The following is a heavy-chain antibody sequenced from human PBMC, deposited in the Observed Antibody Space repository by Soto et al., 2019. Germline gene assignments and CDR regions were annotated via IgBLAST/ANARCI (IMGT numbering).Heavy chain of an antibody. CDR3: ARMGILGGDYPYFDY. CDR1: GGSISSSSCY. V-gene: IGHV4-39*07. CDR2: LSYSGST. J-gene: IGHJ4*02. D-gene: IGHD4-17*01. Sequence: PSETLSLTCSVSGGSISSSSCYWGWIRQPPGKGLEWIGYLSYSGSTNYDPSLKSRVTISVDTSKNQFSLKLSSVTAADTAVYYCARMGILGGDYPYFDYWGQGTLVTVSS.